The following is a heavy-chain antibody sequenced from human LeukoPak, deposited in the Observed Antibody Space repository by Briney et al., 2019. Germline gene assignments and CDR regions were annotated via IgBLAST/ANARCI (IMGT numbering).Heavy chain of an antibody. D-gene: IGHD2-2*01. CDR1: GFTFSNYA. J-gene: IGHJ4*02. Sequence: GGSLRLSCAASGFTFSNYAMHWVRQAPGKGLEYVSAISSNGGSTYYANSVKGRFTISRDNSKNTLYLQMGSLRAVDMAVYYCAREGEVPAAFDYWGQGTLVTVSS. CDR3: AREGEVPAAFDY. CDR2: ISSNGGST. V-gene: IGHV3-64*01.